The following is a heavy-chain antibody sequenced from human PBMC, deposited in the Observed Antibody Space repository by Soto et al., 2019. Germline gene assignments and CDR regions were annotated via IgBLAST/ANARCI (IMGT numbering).Heavy chain of an antibody. V-gene: IGHV3-23*01. CDR3: AKDARTHWESYGDSFDAFDI. CDR2: ISGSGGST. Sequence: GGSLRLSCAASGFTFSSYAMSWVRQAPGKGLEWVSAISGSGGSTYYADSVKGRFTISRDNAKNTLYLQMNSLRAEDRAVTYCAKDARTHWESYGDSFDAFDIWGQGTMVTVSS. CDR1: GFTFSSYA. D-gene: IGHD4-17*01. J-gene: IGHJ3*02.